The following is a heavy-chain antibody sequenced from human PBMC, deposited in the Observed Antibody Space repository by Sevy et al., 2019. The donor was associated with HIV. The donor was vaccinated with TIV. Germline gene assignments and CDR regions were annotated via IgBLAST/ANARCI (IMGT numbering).Heavy chain of an antibody. CDR3: TRDAGYNIACSPPDY. V-gene: IGHV3-30-3*01. CDR1: GLTFSSHA. Sequence: GGYLRLSCAASGLTFSSHAMDWVRQAPGKGLEWVAVISSAGSNKYYADSVKGRFTISRDKPKNTQYLQMNSLRPEDKAAAYCTRDAGYNIACSPPDYWGQGTLVTVSS. J-gene: IGHJ4*02. CDR2: ISSAGSNK. D-gene: IGHD3-10*01.